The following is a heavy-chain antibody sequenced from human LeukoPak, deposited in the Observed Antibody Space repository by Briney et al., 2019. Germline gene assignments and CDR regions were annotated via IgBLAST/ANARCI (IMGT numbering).Heavy chain of an antibody. CDR1: GFTFSSFG. V-gene: IGHV3-30*18. Sequence: GRPLRLSCAASGFTFSSFGMHWVRQAPGQGLEWVAVISFDGSNQYYADSVKGRFTIYRDNFKNTVYLQMNSLRAEETAVYYCAKSHPPTVTTEEGEYLQHWGQGTLVPVSS. CDR2: ISFDGSNQ. CDR3: AKSHPPTVTTEEGEYLQH. J-gene: IGHJ1*01. D-gene: IGHD4-17*01.